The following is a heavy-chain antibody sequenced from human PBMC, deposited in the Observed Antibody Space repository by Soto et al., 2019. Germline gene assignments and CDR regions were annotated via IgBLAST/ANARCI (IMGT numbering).Heavy chain of an antibody. CDR1: GFTFSSYA. CDR2: ISGSGGST. Sequence: GGSLRLSXAASGFTFSSYAMSWVRQAPGKGLEWVSAISGSGGSTYYADSVKGRFTISRDNSKNTLYLQMNSLRAEDTAVYYCAKEYDSSGYTPFGAFDIWGQGTMVTVS. CDR3: AKEYDSSGYTPFGAFDI. D-gene: IGHD3-22*01. J-gene: IGHJ3*02. V-gene: IGHV3-23*01.